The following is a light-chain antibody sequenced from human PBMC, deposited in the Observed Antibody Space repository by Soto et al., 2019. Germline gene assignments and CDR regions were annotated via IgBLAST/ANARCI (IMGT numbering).Light chain of an antibody. CDR2: DAF. J-gene: IGKJ5*01. Sequence: EIVLTQSPATLSLSPGERATLSCRASQSVSSYLAWYQLRPGQAPRLLIYDAFNRATGIPARFSGSGSGTDYTLTISRLEPEDFAVFYCQQYGSSITFGQGTRLEI. CDR3: QQYGSSIT. V-gene: IGKV3-11*01. CDR1: QSVSSY.